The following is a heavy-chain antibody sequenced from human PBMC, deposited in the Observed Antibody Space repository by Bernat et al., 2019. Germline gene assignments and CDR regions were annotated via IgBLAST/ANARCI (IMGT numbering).Heavy chain of an antibody. D-gene: IGHD3-22*01. Sequence: EVQLLESGGGLVQPGGSLRLSCAASGFTFSSYAMSWVRQAPGKGLEWVSAISGSGGSTYYADSVKGRFTISRDNSNNTLYLQMNSLRAEDTAVYYCAKNYDSSGYSSAHWFDPWGQGTLVTVSS. CDR2: ISGSGGST. V-gene: IGHV3-23*01. J-gene: IGHJ5*02. CDR1: GFTFSSYA. CDR3: AKNYDSSGYSSAHWFDP.